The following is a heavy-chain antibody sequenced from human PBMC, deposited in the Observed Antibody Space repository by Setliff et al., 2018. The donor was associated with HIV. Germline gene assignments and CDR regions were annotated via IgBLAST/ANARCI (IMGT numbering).Heavy chain of an antibody. CDR1: GYSFTSNW. D-gene: IGHD3-22*01. V-gene: IGHV5-10-1*04. Sequence: GESLKISCKGSGYSFTSNWIGWVRQMPGKGLEWMGRIDPSDSYTNYSPSFQGQVTFSADKSISTAYLQWSSLKASDTAMYYCARRKDDSSGYYRPHGAFDIWGQGTMVTVSS. CDR2: IDPSDSYT. J-gene: IGHJ3*02. CDR3: ARRKDDSSGYYRPHGAFDI.